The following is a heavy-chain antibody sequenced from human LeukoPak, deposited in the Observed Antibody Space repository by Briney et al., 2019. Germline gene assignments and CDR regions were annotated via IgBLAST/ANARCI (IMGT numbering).Heavy chain of an antibody. CDR3: ARDFSSGYPDLFDP. D-gene: IGHD3-22*01. J-gene: IGHJ5*02. V-gene: IGHV1-69*13. Sequence: SVKVSCKASGGTFSSYAISWVRQAPGQGLEWMGGIIPIFRTAHYAQKFQGRVTMTADPSTNTAYMELRSLRSDDTAVYYCARDFSSGYPDLFDPWGQGTLVTVSS. CDR2: IIPIFRTA. CDR1: GGTFSSYA.